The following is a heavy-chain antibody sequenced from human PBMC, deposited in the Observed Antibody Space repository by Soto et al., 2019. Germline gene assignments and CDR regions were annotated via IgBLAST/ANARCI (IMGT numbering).Heavy chain of an antibody. CDR1: GLTFSNYA. Sequence: EVQLLESGGGLVQPGGSLRLSCAASGLTFSNYAMTWVRQTPGKGLEWVSAISGSGGSTFYADSVKGRFTISRDNSKNTLYLQMNSLSAGDTAIYYCARLPDNWSRGADAFDIWGQGTMVTVSS. V-gene: IGHV3-23*01. CDR3: ARLPDNWSRGADAFDI. CDR2: ISGSGGST. J-gene: IGHJ3*02. D-gene: IGHD1-20*01.